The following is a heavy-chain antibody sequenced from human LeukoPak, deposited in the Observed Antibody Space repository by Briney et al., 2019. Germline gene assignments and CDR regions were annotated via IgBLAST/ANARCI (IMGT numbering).Heavy chain of an antibody. CDR3: ARDEKFEMFGYYFDY. D-gene: IGHD3-10*02. V-gene: IGHV3-23*01. CDR2: ISESGRDT. CDR1: GFIFSSYS. J-gene: IGHJ4*02. Sequence: GGSLRLSCAASGFIFSSYSMSWVRQAPGKGLEWVSAISESGRDTYYTDSVKGRFTISRDNSKSTLYLQMDSLRAEDTAVYYCARDEKFEMFGYYFDYWGQGTLVTVSS.